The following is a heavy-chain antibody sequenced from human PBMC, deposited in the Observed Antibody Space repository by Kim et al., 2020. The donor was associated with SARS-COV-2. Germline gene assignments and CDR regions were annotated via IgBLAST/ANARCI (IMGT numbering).Heavy chain of an antibody. Sequence: ASVKVSCKASGYTFTSYAMNWVRQAPGQGLEWMGWINTNTGNPTYAQGFTGRFVFSLDTSVSTAYLQISSLKAEDTAVYYCARGLMVRGVTYYYGMDVWGQGTTVTVSS. J-gene: IGHJ6*02. V-gene: IGHV7-4-1*02. CDR3: ARGLMVRGVTYYYGMDV. D-gene: IGHD3-10*01. CDR1: GYTFTSYA. CDR2: INTNTGNP.